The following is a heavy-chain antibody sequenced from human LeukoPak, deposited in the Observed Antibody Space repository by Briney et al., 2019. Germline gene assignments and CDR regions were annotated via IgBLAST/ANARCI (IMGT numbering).Heavy chain of an antibody. V-gene: IGHV1-8*01. D-gene: IGHD6-6*01. CDR3: ARGPIAARPTNYYYYYMDV. CDR1: GYTFTSYD. CDR2: MNPNSGNT. J-gene: IGHJ6*03. Sequence: GASVKVSCEASGYTFTSYDINWVRQATGQGLEWMGWMNPNSGNTGYAQKFQGRVTMTRNTSISTAYMELSSLRSEDTAVYYCARGPIAARPTNYYYYYMDVWGKGTTVTVSS.